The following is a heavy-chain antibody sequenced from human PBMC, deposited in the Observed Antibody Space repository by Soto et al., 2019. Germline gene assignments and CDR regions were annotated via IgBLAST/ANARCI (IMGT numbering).Heavy chain of an antibody. J-gene: IGHJ5*02. CDR1: GASVSTGY. D-gene: IGHD3-22*01. Sequence: QMQLQESGPGLVKPSETLSLTCTVSGASVSTGYWSWIRQPPGKALEWIGFMYFGGSFNYNPSLTSRVTISVETSKNQFSMEATSVTAADTAVYYCARRYYDTTGFAVDPWGQGTLVIVFS. CDR2: MYFGGSF. CDR3: ARRYYDTTGFAVDP. V-gene: IGHV4-59*02.